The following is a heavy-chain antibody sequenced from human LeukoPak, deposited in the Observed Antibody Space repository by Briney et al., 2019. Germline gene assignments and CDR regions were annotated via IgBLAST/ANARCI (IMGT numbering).Heavy chain of an antibody. Sequence: ASVKVSCKASGYTFTSYDINWVRQATGQGLEWMGWISAGNGYTKYSQNFQGRITFISNTSATTAFMELSSLRSEDAAVYYCAGDSGSGNNDYWGQGTLVTVSS. CDR3: AGDSGSGNNDY. V-gene: IGHV1-3*01. CDR2: ISAGNGYT. J-gene: IGHJ4*02. CDR1: GYTFTSYD. D-gene: IGHD1-26*01.